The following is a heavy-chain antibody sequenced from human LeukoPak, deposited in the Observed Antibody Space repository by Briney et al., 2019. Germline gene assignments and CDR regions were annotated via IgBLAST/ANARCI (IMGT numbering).Heavy chain of an antibody. D-gene: IGHD1-26*01. CDR1: GFTSCVFA. CDR2: ISGSGDNT. CDR3: AKMKGHPLPKYYMDV. J-gene: IGHJ6*01. V-gene: IGHV3-23*01. Sequence: GGSLRLSCAASGFTSCVFAMSWVRRTPGEGLGWVSGISGSGDNTLYADSVKGRFTISRDNSKNTLYLEMNSLRAEDTAIYYCAKMKGHPLPKYYMDVWGQGTTVTVSS.